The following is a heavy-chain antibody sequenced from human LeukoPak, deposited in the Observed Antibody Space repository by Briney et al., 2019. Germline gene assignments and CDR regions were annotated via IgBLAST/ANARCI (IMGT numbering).Heavy chain of an antibody. CDR1: GFSFSTYW. Sequence: PGGSLRLSCAASGFSFSTYWMHWVRQDEGKGLMWVSRINPDGRTTDYADSGKGRFSISRDNAKRTLYLEMNSLRAEDTAVYYCAKDSSSYDWGYMDVWGKGTTVTISS. CDR2: INPDGRTT. D-gene: IGHD3-22*01. CDR3: AKDSSSYDWGYMDV. V-gene: IGHV3-74*01. J-gene: IGHJ6*03.